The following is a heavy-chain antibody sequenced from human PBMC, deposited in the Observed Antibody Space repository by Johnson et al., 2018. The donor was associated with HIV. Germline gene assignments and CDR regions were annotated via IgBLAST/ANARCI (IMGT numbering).Heavy chain of an antibody. Sequence: VQLVESGGGVVQPGTSLRLSCAASGFTFSTYAMFWVRQAPGKGLEWVAVIYSGGSTYYADSVKGRFTISRDNSKNTLYLQMNSLRAEDTAVYYCARDGDSSGPLHDAFDIWGQGTMVTVSS. J-gene: IGHJ3*02. CDR1: GFTFSTYA. CDR3: ARDGDSSGPLHDAFDI. D-gene: IGHD3-22*01. V-gene: IGHV3-66*01. CDR2: IYSGGST.